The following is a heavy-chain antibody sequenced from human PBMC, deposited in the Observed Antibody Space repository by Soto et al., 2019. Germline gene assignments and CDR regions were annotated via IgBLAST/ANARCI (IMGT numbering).Heavy chain of an antibody. CDR1: GDSFRNHY. V-gene: IGHV4-59*11. J-gene: IGHJ5*01. CDR3: SRARYFYDSRGYYRTLDS. CDR2: IFHSGIT. D-gene: IGHD3-22*01. Sequence: PSETLSLTCTISGDSFRNHYWPWIRQSPGRGLEWIGYIFHSGITDYNPSAKSRVTISIDKSRNLFSLNLTSVTAADTAVYYCSRARYFYDSRGYYRTLDSWGQGTLVTVSS.